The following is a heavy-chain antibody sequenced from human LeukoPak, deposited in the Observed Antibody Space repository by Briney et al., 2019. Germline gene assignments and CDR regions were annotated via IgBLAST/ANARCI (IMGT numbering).Heavy chain of an antibody. CDR2: ISSSGSTI. J-gene: IGHJ4*02. V-gene: IGHV3-48*03. CDR3: ARDVGSYGDSFDY. D-gene: IGHD4-17*01. CDR1: GFTFSSYE. Sequence: GGSLRLSCAASGFTFSSYEMNWVRQAPGKGLEWVSYISSSGSTIYYADSVKGRFTISRGNAKNSLYLQMNSLRAEDTAVYYCARDVGSYGDSFDYWGQGTLVTVSS.